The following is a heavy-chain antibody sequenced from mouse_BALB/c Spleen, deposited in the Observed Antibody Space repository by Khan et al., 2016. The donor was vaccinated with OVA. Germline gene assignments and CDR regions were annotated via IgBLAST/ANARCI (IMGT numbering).Heavy chain of an antibody. D-gene: IGHD2-14*01. V-gene: IGHV3-2*02. J-gene: IGHJ2*01. Sequence: EVKLEESGPGLVKPSQSLSLTCTVTAYSITSDYAWTWIRQFPGNKLEWMGYISYSGSPSYNPSLKSRISITRDPSKNQFFLQLISVTTEDTATYYCARIRFYYRDSFFDYWGQGTTLTVSS. CDR2: ISYSGSP. CDR3: ARIRFYYRDSFFDY. CDR1: AYSITSDYA.